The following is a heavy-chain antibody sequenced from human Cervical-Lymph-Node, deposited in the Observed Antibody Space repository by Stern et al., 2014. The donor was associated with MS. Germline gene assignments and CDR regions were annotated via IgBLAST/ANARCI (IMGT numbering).Heavy chain of an antibody. D-gene: IGHD2-21*02. CDR2: IYYSGST. J-gene: IGHJ4*02. Sequence: VQLVESGPGLVKPSQTLSLICAVSGGSMASSTGGYFWSWIRQPPGKGLEWIGFIYYSGSTSYNQSLKSRTTISVDTSKNQVSLRLTSMTAADTAVYYCARVAYCGGDCSAFDSWGQGTLVTVSS. CDR3: ARVAYCGGDCSAFDS. CDR1: GGSMASSTGGYF. V-gene: IGHV4-31*11.